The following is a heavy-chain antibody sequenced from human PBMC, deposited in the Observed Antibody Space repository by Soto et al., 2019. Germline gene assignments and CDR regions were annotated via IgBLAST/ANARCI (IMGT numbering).Heavy chain of an antibody. CDR1: GYTFTSYG. D-gene: IGHD3-3*01. CDR2: ISAYNGNT. Sequence: ASVKVYCKASGYTFTSYGISWVRQAPGQGLEWMGWISAYNGNTNYAQKLQGRVTMTTDTSTSTAYMELRSLRSDDTAVYYCATQLSTYYDFWSGPYYFDYWGQGTLVTVSS. CDR3: ATQLSTYYDFWSGPYYFDY. V-gene: IGHV1-18*01. J-gene: IGHJ4*02.